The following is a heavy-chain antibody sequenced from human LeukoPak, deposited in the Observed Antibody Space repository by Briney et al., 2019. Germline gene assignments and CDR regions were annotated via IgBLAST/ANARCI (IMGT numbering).Heavy chain of an antibody. J-gene: IGHJ3*02. Sequence: SETLSLNCTVAGGSINSGAYYWRWIRQHPGKGLEWIGYIYYTGNTYYNPSLKSRVTISVDTSKNELSLKLSSVTAADTAVYYCARSYPGVVAFDIWGQGTMVTVSS. CDR2: IYYTGNT. CDR1: GGSINSGAYY. V-gene: IGHV4-31*03. D-gene: IGHD2-15*01. CDR3: ARSYPGVVAFDI.